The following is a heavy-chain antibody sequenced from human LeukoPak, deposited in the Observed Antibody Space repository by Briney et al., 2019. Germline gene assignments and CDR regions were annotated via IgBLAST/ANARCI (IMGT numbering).Heavy chain of an antibody. D-gene: IGHD6-19*01. CDR1: GGTFSSYA. CDR2: IIPILGIA. V-gene: IGHV1-69*04. J-gene: IGHJ6*02. Sequence: SVKVSCKASGGTFSSYAISWVRQAPGQGLEWMGRIIPILGIANYAQKFQSRVTITADKSTSTAYMELSSLRSEDTAVYYCAREDAQWLAYYGMDVWGQGTTVTVSS. CDR3: AREDAQWLAYYGMDV.